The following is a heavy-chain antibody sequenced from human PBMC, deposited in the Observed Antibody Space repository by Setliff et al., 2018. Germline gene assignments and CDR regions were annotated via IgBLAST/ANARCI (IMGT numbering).Heavy chain of an antibody. CDR1: GGSISSHY. CDR3: ARGLGYSYGIYYFDY. V-gene: IGHV4-59*11. D-gene: IGHD5-18*01. J-gene: IGHJ4*02. Sequence: SETLSLTCTVSGGSISSHYWSWIRQPPGKGLEWIGSIYYSGSTNYNPSLKSRVTISVDTSKNQFSLKLSSVTAADTAVYYCARGLGYSYGIYYFDYWGQGTLVTVSS. CDR2: IYYSGST.